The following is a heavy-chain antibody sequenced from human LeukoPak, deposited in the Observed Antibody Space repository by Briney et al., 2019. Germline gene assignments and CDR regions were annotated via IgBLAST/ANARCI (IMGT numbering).Heavy chain of an antibody. J-gene: IGHJ5*02. Sequence: SVKVSCKASGGTFSSYAISWVRQAPGQGLEWMGRIIPILGIANYAQKFQGRVTITADKSTSTAYMELSSLRSEDTAVYYCARDNQDYYGSGSCVRFDPWGQGALVTVSS. D-gene: IGHD3-10*01. CDR3: ARDNQDYYGSGSCVRFDP. CDR1: GGTFSSYA. V-gene: IGHV1-69*04. CDR2: IIPILGIA.